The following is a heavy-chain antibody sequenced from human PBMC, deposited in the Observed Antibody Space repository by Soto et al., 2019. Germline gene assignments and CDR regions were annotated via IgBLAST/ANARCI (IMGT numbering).Heavy chain of an antibody. CDR2: IDPSDSYT. Sequence: GESLKISCKGSGYSFTSYWISWVRQMPGKGLEWIVRIDPSDSYTNYSPSFQGHVTISADKSISTAYLQWSSLKASDTAMYYCATTTVVTYYYYGMDVWGQGTTVTVSS. J-gene: IGHJ6*02. V-gene: IGHV5-10-1*01. D-gene: IGHD4-17*01. CDR1: GYSFTSYW. CDR3: ATTTVVTYYYYGMDV.